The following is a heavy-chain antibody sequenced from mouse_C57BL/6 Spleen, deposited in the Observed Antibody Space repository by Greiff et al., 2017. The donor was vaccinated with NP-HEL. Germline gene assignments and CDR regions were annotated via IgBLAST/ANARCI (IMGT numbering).Heavy chain of an antibody. J-gene: IGHJ2*01. D-gene: IGHD1-1*01. V-gene: IGHV1-81*01. CDR1: GYTFTSYG. CDR3: ARRSLITTVVAHFDY. Sequence: QVQLQQSGAELARPGASVKLSCKASGYTFTSYGISWVKQRTGQGLEWIGEIYPRSGNTYYNEKFKGKATLTADKSSSTAYMELRSLTSEDSAVYFCARRSLITTVVAHFDYWGQGTTLTVSS. CDR2: IYPRSGNT.